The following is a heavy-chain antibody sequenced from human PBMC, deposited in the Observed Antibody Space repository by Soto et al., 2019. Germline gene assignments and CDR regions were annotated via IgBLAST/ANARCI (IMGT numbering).Heavy chain of an antibody. CDR1: GFTFSSYG. CDR3: AILPGYSSSWKRPNFDY. J-gene: IGHJ4*02. Sequence: GGSLRLSCAASGFTFSSYGMHWVRQAPGKGLEWVAVIWYDGSNKYYADSVKGRFTISRDNSKNTLYLQMNSLRAEDTAVYYCAILPGYSSSWKRPNFDYWGQGTLVTVSS. V-gene: IGHV3-33*01. D-gene: IGHD6-13*01. CDR2: IWYDGSNK.